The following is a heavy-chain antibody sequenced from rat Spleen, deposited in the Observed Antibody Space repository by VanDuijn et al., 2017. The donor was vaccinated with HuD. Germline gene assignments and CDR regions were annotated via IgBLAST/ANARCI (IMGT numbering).Heavy chain of an antibody. CDR2: ISYDGTST. Sequence: EVQLVESGGGLVQPGRSLKLSCAASGFTFSDYNMAWVRQAPTKGLEWVARISYDGTSTYYRDSVKGRFTISRDNAKSTLYLQMDSLRSEDTATYYCARHGTTRGWYFDFWGPGTMVTVSS. J-gene: IGHJ1*01. V-gene: IGHV5-7*01. D-gene: IGHD1-10*01. CDR3: ARHGTTRGWYFDF. CDR1: GFTFSDYN.